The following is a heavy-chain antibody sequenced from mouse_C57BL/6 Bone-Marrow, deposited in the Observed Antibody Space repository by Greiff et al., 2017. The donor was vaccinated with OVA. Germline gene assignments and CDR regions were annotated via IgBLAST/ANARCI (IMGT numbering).Heavy chain of an antibody. J-gene: IGHJ2*01. CDR1: GFSLTSYG. CDR2: IWSGGST. CDR3: ARMKGYDGVHFDY. V-gene: IGHV2-2*01. Sequence: VKLVESGPGLVQPSQSLSITCTVSGFSLTSYGVHWVRQSPGKGLEWLGVIWSGGSTDYNAAFISRLSISKDNSKSQVFFKMNSLQADDTAIYYCARMKGYDGVHFDYWGQGTTLTVSS. D-gene: IGHD2-2*01.